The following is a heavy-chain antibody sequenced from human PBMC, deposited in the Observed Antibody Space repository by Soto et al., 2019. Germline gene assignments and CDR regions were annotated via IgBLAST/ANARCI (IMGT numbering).Heavy chain of an antibody. Sequence: GGSLRLSCAASGFTFSSYSMNWVRQAPGKGLEWVSSISSSSSYIYYADSVKGRFTISRDNAKNSLYLQMNSLRAEDTAVYYCARDTYCDHRTKTGYSSGWYEGGIDYWGQGTLVTVSS. J-gene: IGHJ4*02. D-gene: IGHD6-19*01. CDR2: ISSSSSYI. CDR3: ARDTYCDHRTKTGYSSGWYEGGIDY. CDR1: GFTFSSYS. V-gene: IGHV3-21*01.